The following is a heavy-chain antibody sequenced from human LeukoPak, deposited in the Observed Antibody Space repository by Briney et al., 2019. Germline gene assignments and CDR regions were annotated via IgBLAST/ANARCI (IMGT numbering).Heavy chain of an antibody. D-gene: IGHD2-15*01. CDR2: IKSDGTSI. J-gene: IGHJ6*02. CDR3: ARGHCSGGRCNSVGYYGMDV. V-gene: IGHV3-74*01. CDR1: GFTFSNYW. Sequence: GGSLRLSCAASGFTFSNYWMHWVRQAPGKGLVWVSRIKSDGTSINYADSVKGRFTISRGNAKNRLFLQMNSLRAEDTAVYFCARGHCSGGRCNSVGYYGMDVWGQGTTVTVSS.